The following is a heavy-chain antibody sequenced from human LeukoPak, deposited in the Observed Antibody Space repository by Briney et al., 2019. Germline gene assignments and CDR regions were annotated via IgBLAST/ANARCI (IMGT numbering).Heavy chain of an antibody. Sequence: PGGSLRLSCAASGFTFSSYWMHWIRHAPGKGLVWVSRIKRDGSSPAYADSVKGRFTISRDNAKNTLYLQMNSLRAEDTAVYYCAKNYYCSGGSCYPGDWGQGTLVTVSS. V-gene: IGHV3-74*01. CDR2: IKRDGSSP. CDR1: GFTFSSYW. J-gene: IGHJ4*02. D-gene: IGHD2-15*01. CDR3: AKNYYCSGGSCYPGD.